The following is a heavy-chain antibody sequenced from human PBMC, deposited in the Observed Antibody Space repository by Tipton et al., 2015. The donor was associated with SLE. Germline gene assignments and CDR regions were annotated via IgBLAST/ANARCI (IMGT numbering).Heavy chain of an antibody. V-gene: IGHV4-59*11. D-gene: IGHD1-1*01. J-gene: IGHJ4*03. Sequence: TLSLTCTVSGASISRHFWSWVRQSPGKGLEWIGYMYYSGSSYYNPSLKSRLTMSFDTSKNQFSLNLSSVTAAATALYYCAMTTAGFDFWGHGMLVTVSS. CDR3: AMTTAGFDF. CDR2: MYYSGSS. CDR1: GASISRHF.